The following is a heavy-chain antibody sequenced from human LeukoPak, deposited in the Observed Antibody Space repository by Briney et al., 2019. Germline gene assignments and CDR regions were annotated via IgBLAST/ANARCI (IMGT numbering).Heavy chain of an antibody. J-gene: IGHJ4*02. D-gene: IGHD3-10*01. CDR1: GFTFSSYG. Sequence: GGSLRLSCAASGFTFSSYGMHWVRQAPGKGLEWVAVIWYDGSNKYYADSVKGRFTISRDNSKNTLYLQMNSLRAEDTAVYYCAGDFGPGYYGKSCLSGARFWGQGTLVPVS. CDR3: AGDFGPGYYGKSCLSGARF. CDR2: IWYDGSNK. V-gene: IGHV3-33*01.